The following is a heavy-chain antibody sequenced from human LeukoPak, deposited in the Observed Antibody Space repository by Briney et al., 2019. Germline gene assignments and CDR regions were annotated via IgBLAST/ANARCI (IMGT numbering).Heavy chain of an antibody. V-gene: IGHV3-48*01. CDR1: GFSFITYS. J-gene: IGHJ4*02. Sequence: PGGSLRLSCAASGFSFITYSMNWVRQAPGKGLEWVSYIGASGSTIYYADSVKGRFTISRDNAKNSLYLQMNSLRAEDTAVYYCAREKYDFWSGYPFDYWGQGTLVTVSA. CDR2: IGASGSTI. D-gene: IGHD3-3*01. CDR3: AREKYDFWSGYPFDY.